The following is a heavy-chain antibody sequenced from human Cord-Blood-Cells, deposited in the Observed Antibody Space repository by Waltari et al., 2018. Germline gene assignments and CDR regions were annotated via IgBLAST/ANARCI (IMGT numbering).Heavy chain of an antibody. Sequence: EVQLVESGGGLVQPGGSLRLSCAASGFTFGSYAISWVGQAPGKGLEWVSAIICSGGSTYYADSVKGRFTISRYNSKNTLYLQMNSLRAEDTAVYYCAKLSDNGDYFDYWGQGTLVTVSS. J-gene: IGHJ4*02. D-gene: IGHD4-17*01. CDR2: IICSGGST. V-gene: IGHV3-23*04. CDR1: GFTFGSYA. CDR3: AKLSDNGDYFDY.